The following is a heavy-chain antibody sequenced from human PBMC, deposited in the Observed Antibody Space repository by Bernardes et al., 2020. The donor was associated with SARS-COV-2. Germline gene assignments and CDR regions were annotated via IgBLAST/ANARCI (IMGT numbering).Heavy chain of an antibody. V-gene: IGHV3-66*02. J-gene: IGHJ4*02. CDR1: GFTVGNHY. Sequence: GGSLRLSCAASGFTVGNHYMCWVRQAPGKGLEWVSVMQIGRNTYYADSVEGRFTISRDNSKNIVYLQMDSLRTEDTAMYYCARETDLDFWGQGTLVTVSS. CDR3: ARETDLDF. CDR2: MQIGRNT.